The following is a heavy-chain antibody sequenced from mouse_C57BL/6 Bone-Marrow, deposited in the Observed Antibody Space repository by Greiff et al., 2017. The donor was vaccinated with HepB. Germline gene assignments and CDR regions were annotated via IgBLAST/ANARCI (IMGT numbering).Heavy chain of an antibody. J-gene: IGHJ1*03. D-gene: IGHD4-1*01. Sequence: EVKVVESGGGLVQPGESLKLSCESNEYEFPSHDMSWVRKTPEKRLELVAAINSDGGSTYYPDTMERRFIISRDNPKRTLYLQMSSLRSEDTAWYYCARLTGTGRYWYFDVWGTGTTVTVSS. V-gene: IGHV5-2*01. CDR1: EYEFPSHD. CDR3: ARLTGTGRYWYFDV. CDR2: INSDGGST.